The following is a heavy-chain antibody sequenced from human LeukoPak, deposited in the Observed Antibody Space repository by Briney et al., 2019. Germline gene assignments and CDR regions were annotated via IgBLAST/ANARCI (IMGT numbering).Heavy chain of an antibody. D-gene: IGHD3-22*01. CDR3: ARQKYYYDSSGYYHYFDY. CDR2: IYPGDSDT. CDR1: GYSFTSYW. Sequence: GESLKISCRGSGYSFTSYWIGWVRQMPGKGLEWMGIIYPGDSDTRYSPSFQGQVTISADKSISTAYLQWSSLKASDTAMYYCARQKYYYDSSGYYHYFDYWGQGTLVTVSS. J-gene: IGHJ4*02. V-gene: IGHV5-51*01.